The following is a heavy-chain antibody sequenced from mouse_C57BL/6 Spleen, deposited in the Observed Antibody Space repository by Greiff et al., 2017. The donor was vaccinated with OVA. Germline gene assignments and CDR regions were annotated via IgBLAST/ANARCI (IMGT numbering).Heavy chain of an antibody. D-gene: IGHD3-2*02. CDR1: GYTFTDYN. CDR3: ARSGQLSVRRDFDY. CDR2: INPNNGGT. V-gene: IGHV1-18*01. Sequence: VQLQQSGPELVKPGASVKIPCKASGYTFTDYNMDWVKQSHGKSLEWIGDINPNNGGTIYNQKFKGKATLTVDKSSSTAYMELRSLTSEDTAVYYCARSGQLSVRRDFDYWGQGTTLTVSS. J-gene: IGHJ2*01.